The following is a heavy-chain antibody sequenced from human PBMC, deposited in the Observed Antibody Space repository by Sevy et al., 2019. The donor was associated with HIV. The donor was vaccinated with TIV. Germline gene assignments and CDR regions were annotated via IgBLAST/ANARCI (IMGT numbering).Heavy chain of an antibody. CDR1: DGSISSGGYY. D-gene: IGHD3-3*01. J-gene: IGHJ5*02. Sequence: SETLSLTCTVSDGSISSGGYYWSWIRQHPGKGLEWIGYIYYSGSTYYNPSLKSRVTISVDTSKNQFSLKLSSVTAADTAVYYCARARGIFGVVPSFDPWGQGTLVTVSS. CDR2: IYYSGST. V-gene: IGHV4-31*03. CDR3: ARARGIFGVVPSFDP.